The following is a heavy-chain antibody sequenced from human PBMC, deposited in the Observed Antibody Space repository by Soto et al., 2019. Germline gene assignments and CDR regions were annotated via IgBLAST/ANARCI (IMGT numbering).Heavy chain of an antibody. J-gene: IGHJ4*02. Sequence: ASVKVSCKASGYTFTSYAMHWVRQAPGQRLEWMGWINAGNGNTKYSQKFQGRVTITRGTSASTAYMELSSLRSEDTAVYYCARVGRKQLVYWYWGQGTLVNVSS. V-gene: IGHV1-3*01. CDR2: INAGNGNT. CDR1: GYTFTSYA. D-gene: IGHD6-13*01. CDR3: ARVGRKQLVYWY.